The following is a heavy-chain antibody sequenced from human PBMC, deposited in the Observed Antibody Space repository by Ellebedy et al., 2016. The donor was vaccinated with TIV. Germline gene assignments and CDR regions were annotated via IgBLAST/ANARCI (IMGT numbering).Heavy chain of an antibody. CDR1: GFTVSSNY. CDR3: ARDCSGGSCNGVFDY. V-gene: IGHV3-11*06. CDR2: ISSSSSYT. Sequence: GGSLRLSCAASGFTVSSNYMSWVRQAPGKGLEWVSYISSSSSYTNYADSVKGRFTISRDNAKTSLYLQMHSLRAEDTAVYYCARDCSGGSCNGVFDYWGQGTLVTVSS. D-gene: IGHD2-15*01. J-gene: IGHJ4*02.